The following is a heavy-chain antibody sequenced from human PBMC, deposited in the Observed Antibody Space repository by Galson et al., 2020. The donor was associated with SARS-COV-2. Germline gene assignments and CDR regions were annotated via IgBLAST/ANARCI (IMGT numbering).Heavy chain of an antibody. Sequence: GESLKISCKGSGYSFLSHWIGWVRQMPGKGLEWMGIIYPGDSDTRYSPSFQGQVTFSVDKSIDTASLQWSSLKASDTAIYYCARLFFGSGSPFDYWGQGTLVTVSS. CDR1: GYSFLSHW. D-gene: IGHD5-12*01. V-gene: IGHV5-51*01. J-gene: IGHJ4*02. CDR2: IYPGDSDT. CDR3: ARLFFGSGSPFDY.